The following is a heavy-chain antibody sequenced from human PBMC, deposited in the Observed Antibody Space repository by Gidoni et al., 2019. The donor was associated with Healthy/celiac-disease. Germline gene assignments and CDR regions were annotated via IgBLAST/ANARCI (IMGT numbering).Heavy chain of an antibody. D-gene: IGHD3-22*01. CDR3: ARGPGYYDSSGYYDY. Sequence: QVQLQQWGTGLLKPSETLSLTCAVYGGSFSGYYCSWIRQPPGKGLEWIGEINHSGSTNYNPSLKSRVTISVDTSKNQFSLKLSSVTAADTAVYYCARGPGYYDSSGYYDYWGQGTLVTVSS. CDR2: INHSGST. J-gene: IGHJ4*02. CDR1: GGSFSGYY. V-gene: IGHV4-34*01.